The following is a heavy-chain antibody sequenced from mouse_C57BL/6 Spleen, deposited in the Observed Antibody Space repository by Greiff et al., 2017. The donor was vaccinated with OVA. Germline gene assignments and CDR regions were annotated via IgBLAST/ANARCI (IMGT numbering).Heavy chain of an antibody. J-gene: IGHJ4*01. Sequence: VQLQQSGPELVKPGASVKISGKASGYAFRSSGMNWVKQRPGKGLGWIGRIYPGVGDPNYKGKFKGKATLTVDKSSSTAYMQLSSLTSEDSAVYFCARSSSNYAMDYWGHGTSVTVSS. CDR2: IYPGVGDP. CDR3: ARSSSNYAMDY. V-gene: IGHV1-82*01. D-gene: IGHD2-10*02. CDR1: GYAFRSSG.